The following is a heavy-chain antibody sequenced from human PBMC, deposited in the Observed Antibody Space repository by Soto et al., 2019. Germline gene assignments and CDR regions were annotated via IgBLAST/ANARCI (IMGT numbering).Heavy chain of an antibody. Sequence: EVQLVESGGGLVQPGGSLRLSCAASGFTFSSYEMNWVRQAPVKGLEWVSYISSSGSTIYYADSVKGRFTISRDNAKNSLYLQMNSLRAEDTAVYYCAKPSNYCYYGMDVWGQGTTVTVSS. D-gene: IGHD4-4*01. CDR1: GFTFSSYE. CDR2: ISSSGSTI. V-gene: IGHV3-48*03. J-gene: IGHJ6*02. CDR3: AKPSNYCYYGMDV.